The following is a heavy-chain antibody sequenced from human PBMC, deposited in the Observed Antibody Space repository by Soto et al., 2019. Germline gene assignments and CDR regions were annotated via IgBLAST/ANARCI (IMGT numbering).Heavy chain of an antibody. CDR1: GASINTGDYY. Sequence: SQTLSLTCTVSGASINTGDYYRRWIHQSPGKGLEWIGYSHNSGSTYHNPSPRGRVTISLDTSRNQSSLKVSSVTATDTVVYFCAREMRYGTNDVCHSYGMDVWGQGTTVTVSS. D-gene: IGHD2-8*01. CDR2: SHNSGST. J-gene: IGHJ6*02. CDR3: AREMRYGTNDVCHSYGMDV. V-gene: IGHV4-30-4*01.